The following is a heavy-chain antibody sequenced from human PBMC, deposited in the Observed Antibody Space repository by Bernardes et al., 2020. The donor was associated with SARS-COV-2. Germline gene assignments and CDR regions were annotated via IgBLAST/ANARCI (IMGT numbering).Heavy chain of an antibody. CDR1: GGSISSYY. CDR2: IYYSGST. Sequence: SETLSLTCTVSGGSISSYYWSWIRQPPGKGLEWIGYIYYSGSTNYNPSLKSRVTISVDTSKNQFSLKLSSVTAADTAVYYCAREEVLWFGALRYYYGMDVWGQGTTVTVSS. CDR3: AREEVLWFGALRYYYGMDV. V-gene: IGHV4-59*01. D-gene: IGHD3-10*01. J-gene: IGHJ6*02.